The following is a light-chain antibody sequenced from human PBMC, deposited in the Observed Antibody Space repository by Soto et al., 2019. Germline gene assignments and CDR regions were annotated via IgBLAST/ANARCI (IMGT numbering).Light chain of an antibody. V-gene: IGLV2-18*02. Sequence: QSVLTQPPSVYGSPGQSVTISCTGTSSDVGNYNRVSWYQQPPGTAPKLMIYDVSDRPSGVPHRFSGSKSGNTASLTISGLQAEDEADYYCSSYTSSDTYVFGTGTKVTVL. J-gene: IGLJ1*01. CDR1: SSDVGNYNR. CDR2: DVS. CDR3: SSYTSSDTYV.